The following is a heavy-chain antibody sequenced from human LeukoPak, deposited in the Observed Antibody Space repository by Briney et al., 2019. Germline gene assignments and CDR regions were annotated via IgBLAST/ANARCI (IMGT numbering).Heavy chain of an antibody. CDR1: GYSLTDYW. J-gene: IGHJ4*02. V-gene: IGHV5-51*01. CDR2: IYPGDSDT. CDR3: ARQSSYCGGDCSPDY. D-gene: IGHD2-21*02. Sequence: GESLKISCKGSGYSLTDYWIGWVRQMPGKGLERMGIIYPGDSDTRYSPSFQGQVTISADKSINTVYLQWSSLKASDTAMYYCARQSSYCGGDCSPDYWGQGTLVTVSS.